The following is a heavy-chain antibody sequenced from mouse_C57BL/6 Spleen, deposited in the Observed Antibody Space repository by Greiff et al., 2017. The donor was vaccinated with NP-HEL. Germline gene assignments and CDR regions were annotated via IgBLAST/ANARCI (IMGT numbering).Heavy chain of an antibody. D-gene: IGHD2-5*01. V-gene: IGHV1-64*01. CDR2: IHPNSGST. J-gene: IGHJ2*01. CDR1: GYTFTSYW. Sequence: QVQLQQPGAELVKPGASVKLSCKASGYTFTSYWMHWVKQRPGQGLEWIGMIHPNSGSTNYNEKFKSNATLTVDKSSSTAYMQLSSLTSEDSAVYYCEGYSNYVFDYWGQGTTLTVSS. CDR3: EGYSNYVFDY.